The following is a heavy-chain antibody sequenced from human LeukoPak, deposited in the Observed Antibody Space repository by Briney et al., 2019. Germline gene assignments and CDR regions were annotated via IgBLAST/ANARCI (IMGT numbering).Heavy chain of an antibody. J-gene: IGHJ4*02. D-gene: IGHD6-6*01. Sequence: GASVKVSCKASGGTFSSYAISWVRQAPGQGLEWMGGIIPIFGTANYAQKFQGRVTITADEPTSTAYMELSSLRSEDTAVYYCARGEPIAARSLDYWGQGTLVTVSS. CDR1: GGTFSSYA. CDR3: ARGEPIAARSLDY. V-gene: IGHV1-69*13. CDR2: IIPIFGTA.